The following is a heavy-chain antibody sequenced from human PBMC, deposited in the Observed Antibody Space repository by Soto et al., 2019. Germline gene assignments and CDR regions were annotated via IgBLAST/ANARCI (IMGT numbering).Heavy chain of an antibody. Sequence: GGSLSLSCAASGFSFDASALQWVRQASGKGLEWLGRIGSKGETYATAYAASVKGRFTISRDDSKNTAYLQMNILESEDTDVYYCSRDDSDWFFNCGRGTRVTVSA. V-gene: IGHV3-73*01. CDR2: IGSKGETYAT. J-gene: IGHJ4*02. D-gene: IGHD3-9*01. CDR3: SRDDSDWFFN. CDR1: GFSFDASA.